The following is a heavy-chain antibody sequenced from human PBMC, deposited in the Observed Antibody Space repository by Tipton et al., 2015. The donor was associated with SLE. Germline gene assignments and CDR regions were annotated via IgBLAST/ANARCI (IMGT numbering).Heavy chain of an antibody. CDR1: GFTFSSYG. CDR2: ISYDGSNK. D-gene: IGHD3-10*01. Sequence: SGFTFSSYGMHWVRQAPGKGLEWVAAISYDGSNKYYADSVKGRFTISRDNSKNTLYLLMNSLRAEDTAVYYCAKESPMVRGVYFFDYWGQGTLVTVSS. CDR3: AKESPMVRGVYFFDY. V-gene: IGHV3-30*18. J-gene: IGHJ4*02.